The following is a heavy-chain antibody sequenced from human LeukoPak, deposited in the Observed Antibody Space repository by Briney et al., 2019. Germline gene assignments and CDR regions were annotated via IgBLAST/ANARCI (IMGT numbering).Heavy chain of an antibody. CDR3: ARALSAEVAAALEY. Sequence: PGRSLRLSCAASGFTFSSYAMHWVRQAPGKGLEWVAVISYDGSNKYYADSVKGRFTISRDNSKNTLYLQMNSLRAEDMAVYYCARALSAEVAAALEYWGQGTLVSVSS. J-gene: IGHJ4*02. V-gene: IGHV3-30-3*01. CDR1: GFTFSSYA. CDR2: ISYDGSNK. D-gene: IGHD6-13*01.